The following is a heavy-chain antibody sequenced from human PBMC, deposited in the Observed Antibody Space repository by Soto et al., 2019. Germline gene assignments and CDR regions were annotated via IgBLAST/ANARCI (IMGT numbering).Heavy chain of an antibody. Sequence: ASVKVSYKASGYTFTRYYMHWVRQAPGQGLEWMGWINPTSGGTNYAQKFQGRVTMTRDTSISTAYMELSRLRSDDTAVYYCARDQGGDYYDVRGYYYGMDVWGQGTTVTVSS. CDR1: GYTFTRYY. D-gene: IGHD3-22*01. V-gene: IGHV1-2*02. CDR2: INPTSGGT. CDR3: ARDQGGDYYDVRGYYYGMDV. J-gene: IGHJ6*02.